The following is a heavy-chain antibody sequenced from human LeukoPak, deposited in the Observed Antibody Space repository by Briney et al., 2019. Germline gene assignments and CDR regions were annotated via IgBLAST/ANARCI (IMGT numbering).Heavy chain of an antibody. Sequence: GGSLRLSCAASGFTFSSYEMNWVRQAPGKGLEWVSGISGSGGYTYYADSVKGRVTISRDNSKNTLYLQMNSLRADDTAVYYCAGSGYNRFDSWGQGTLVTVSS. CDR1: GFTFSSYE. CDR3: AGSGYNRFDS. J-gene: IGHJ4*02. D-gene: IGHD5-24*01. CDR2: ISGSGGYT. V-gene: IGHV3-23*01.